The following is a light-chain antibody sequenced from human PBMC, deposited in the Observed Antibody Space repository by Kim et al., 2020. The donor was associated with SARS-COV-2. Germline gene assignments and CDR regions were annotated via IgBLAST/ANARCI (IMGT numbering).Light chain of an antibody. CDR2: EVT. CDR3: CSYAGNNIVI. Sequence: GQSPTISCTGSSGDVGKYNYVSWYQQHPGKAPKLILYEVTKRPSGVPDRFSGSKSGNRASLTVSGLQAEDEADYYCCSYAGNNIVIFGGGTQLTVL. CDR1: SGDVGKYNY. V-gene: IGLV2-8*01. J-gene: IGLJ2*01.